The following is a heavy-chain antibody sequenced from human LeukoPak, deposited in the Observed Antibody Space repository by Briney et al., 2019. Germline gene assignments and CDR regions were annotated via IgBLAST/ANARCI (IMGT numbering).Heavy chain of an antibody. V-gene: IGHV4-4*07. Sequence: SETLSLTCTVSGGSISSYYWSWIRQPAGKGLEWIGRFYTSGSANCNPSLKSRVTMSVDTSKNQFSLKLSSVTAADTAVYYCARDLPRWLRVDAFDIWGQGTMVTVSS. CDR3: ARDLPRWLRVDAFDI. J-gene: IGHJ3*02. D-gene: IGHD5-12*01. CDR2: FYTSGSA. CDR1: GGSISSYY.